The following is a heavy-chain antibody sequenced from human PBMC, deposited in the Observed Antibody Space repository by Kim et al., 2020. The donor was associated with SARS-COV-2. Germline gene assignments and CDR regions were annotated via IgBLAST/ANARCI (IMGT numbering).Heavy chain of an antibody. Sequence: GGSLRLSYAASGFTFSSYGMHWVRQAPGKGLEWVAVISYDGSSKYYADSVKGRFTISRDNSKNTLYLQMNSLRAEDTAVYYCAKGSLQYYCDSSGYLDY. J-gene: IGHJ4*01. D-gene: IGHD3-22*01. CDR3: AKGSLQYYCDSSGYLDY. CDR2: ISYDGSSK. V-gene: IGHV3-30*18. CDR1: GFTFSSYG.